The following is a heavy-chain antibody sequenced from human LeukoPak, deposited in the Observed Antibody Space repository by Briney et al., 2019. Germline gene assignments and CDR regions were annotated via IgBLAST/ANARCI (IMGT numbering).Heavy chain of an antibody. CDR3: ARARLTMIVVDYYYGMDV. CDR1: GYTFTGYY. D-gene: IGHD3-22*01. CDR2: INPNSGGT. J-gene: IGHJ6*02. V-gene: IGHV1-2*04. Sequence: ASVKVSCKASGYTFTGYYMHWVRQAPGQGLEWMGWINPNSGGTNYAQKFQGWVTMTRDTSISTAYMELSRLRSDDTAVYYCARARLTMIVVDYYYGMDVWGQGTTVTVSS.